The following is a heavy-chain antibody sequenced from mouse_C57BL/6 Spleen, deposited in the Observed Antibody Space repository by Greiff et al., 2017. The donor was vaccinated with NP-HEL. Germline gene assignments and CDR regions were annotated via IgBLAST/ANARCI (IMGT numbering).Heavy chain of an antibody. V-gene: IGHV5-12*01. CDR2: ISNGGGST. CDR1: GFTFSDYY. Sequence: EVMLVESGGGLVQPGGSLKLSCAASGFTFSDYYMYWVRQTPEKRLEWVAYISNGGGSTYYPDTVKGRFTISRDNAKNTLYLQMSRLKSEDTAMYYCARLYYSKWYFDVWGTGTTVTVSS. CDR3: ARLYYSKWYFDV. J-gene: IGHJ1*03. D-gene: IGHD2-5*01.